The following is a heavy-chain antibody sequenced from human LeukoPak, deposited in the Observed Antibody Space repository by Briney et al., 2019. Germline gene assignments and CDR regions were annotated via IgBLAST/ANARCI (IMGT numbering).Heavy chain of an antibody. CDR2: ISSSSSTI. D-gene: IGHD3-10*01. V-gene: IGHV3-48*01. CDR3: ARERGPYYYYYMDV. J-gene: IGHJ6*03. CDR1: GFTVSSDY. Sequence: PGGSLRLSCAASGFTVSSDYMSWVRQAPGKGLEWVSYISSSSSTIYYADSVKGRFTISRDNAKNSLYLQMNSLRAEDTAVYYCARERGPYYYYYMDVWGKGTTVTVSS.